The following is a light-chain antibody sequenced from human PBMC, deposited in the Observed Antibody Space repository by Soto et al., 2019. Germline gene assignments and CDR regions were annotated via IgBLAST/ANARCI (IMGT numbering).Light chain of an antibody. J-gene: IGKJ4*01. CDR3: QQHNSYPPVT. CDR1: QGISSY. Sequence: IQLTQSPSSLSASVGDRVTITCRASQGISSYLAWYQQKPGKAPKLLIYAASTLQSGVPSRFSGSGSGTAFTLTISSLQPADFATYYCQQHNSYPPVTFGGGTKVEIK. CDR2: AAS. V-gene: IGKV1-9*01.